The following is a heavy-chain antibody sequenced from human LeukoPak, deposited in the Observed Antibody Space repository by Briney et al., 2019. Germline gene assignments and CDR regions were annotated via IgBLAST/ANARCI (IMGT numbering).Heavy chain of an antibody. D-gene: IGHD3-10*01. CDR3: ARDSPYYYGSGSATYYMDV. Sequence: SETLSLTCTVAGGSISTYYWSWIRQPPGKGLEWIGYIYYSGSTSYNPSLKSRVTISVDTSKNQFSLKLSSVTAADTAVYYYARDSPYYYGSGSATYYMDVWGKGTTVTISS. CDR1: GGSISTYY. J-gene: IGHJ6*03. V-gene: IGHV4-59*01. CDR2: IYYSGST.